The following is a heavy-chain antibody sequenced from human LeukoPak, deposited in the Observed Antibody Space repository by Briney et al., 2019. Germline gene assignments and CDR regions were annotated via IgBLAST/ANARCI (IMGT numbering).Heavy chain of an antibody. D-gene: IGHD3-10*01. J-gene: IGHJ4*02. CDR1: GFTFSSYS. CDR2: ISSSSSYI. Sequence: GGTLRLSCAASGFTFSSYSMNWVRQAPGKGLEWVSSISSSSSYIYYADSVKGRFTISRDNSKNTLYLQMNSLRAEDTAVYYCAKVGANILLWFGDYWGQGTLVTVSS. CDR3: AKVGANILLWFGDY. V-gene: IGHV3-21*04.